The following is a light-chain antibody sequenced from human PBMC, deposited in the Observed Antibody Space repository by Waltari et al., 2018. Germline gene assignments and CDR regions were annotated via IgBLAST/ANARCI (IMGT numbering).Light chain of an antibody. CDR2: WAS. J-gene: IGKJ2*01. V-gene: IGKV4-1*01. Sequence: DIVMTQSPDSLAVSLGERAIINCKSSQSVLYSSNNKNYLAWYQQKPGQPPKLLIYWASTRESGVPDRFSGSGSGTDFTLTISSLQAEDVAVYFCQEFYSAAYTFGQGTKLEIK. CDR1: QSVLYSSNNKNY. CDR3: QEFYSAAYT.